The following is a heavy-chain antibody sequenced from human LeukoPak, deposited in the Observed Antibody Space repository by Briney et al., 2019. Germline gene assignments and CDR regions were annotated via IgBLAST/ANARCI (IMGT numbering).Heavy chain of an antibody. V-gene: IGHV3-48*04. Sequence: HPGGSLRLSCAASGFTFSSYSMNWVRQAPGKGLEWVSYISSSSSTIYYADSVKGRFTISRDNAKNSLYLQMNSLRAEDTAVYYCARAPEYYYDSSGYQHYYYYMDVWGKGTTVTVSS. J-gene: IGHJ6*03. CDR2: ISSSSSTI. CDR1: GFTFSSYS. CDR3: ARAPEYYYDSSGYQHYYYYMDV. D-gene: IGHD3-22*01.